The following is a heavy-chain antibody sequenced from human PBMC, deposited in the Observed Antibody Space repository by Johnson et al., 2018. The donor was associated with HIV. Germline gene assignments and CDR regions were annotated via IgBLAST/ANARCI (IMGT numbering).Heavy chain of an antibody. D-gene: IGHD3-10*01. J-gene: IGHJ3*02. V-gene: IGHV3-30-3*01. CDR2: ISYDGSNK. CDR3: ARGSMVRGVIHAFDI. Sequence: QVQLVESGGGLVQPGWSLRLSCAASGFTFSSYAMHWVRQAPGKGLEWVAVISYDGSNKYYTDSVKGRFTISRDNSKNTLYLQMNSLRAEDTAVYYCARGSMVRGVIHAFDIWGQGTMVTVSS. CDR1: GFTFSSYA.